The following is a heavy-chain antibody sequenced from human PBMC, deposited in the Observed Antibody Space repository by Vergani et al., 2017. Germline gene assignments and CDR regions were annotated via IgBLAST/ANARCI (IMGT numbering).Heavy chain of an antibody. CDR1: GGSISSSSHF. V-gene: IGHV4-39*07. J-gene: IGHJ6*03. Sequence: QVQLQESGPGLVKPSETLSLTCTLSGGSISSSSHFWGWLRQTPGKGLEWIGYIYHSGSTYYNPSLKSRVTISVDRSKNQFSLKLSSVTAADTAVYYCARAPNHSGYYYMDVWGKGTTVTVSS. CDR3: ARAPNHSGYYYMDV. D-gene: IGHD1-26*01. CDR2: IYHSGST.